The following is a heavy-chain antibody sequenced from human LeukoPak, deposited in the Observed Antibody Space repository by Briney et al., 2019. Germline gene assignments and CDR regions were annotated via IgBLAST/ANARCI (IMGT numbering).Heavy chain of an antibody. V-gene: IGHV3-15*01. D-gene: IGHD4-17*01. CDR2: IKSKTDGGTT. CDR1: GFTFTNAW. CDR3: TTDNNYGDYGLDC. Sequence: GGSLRLSCAASGFTFTNAWMSWVRQAPGKGLEWVGRIKSKTDGGTTDCAAPVNGRFTISRDDSKNTLFLQMNSQKTDDTAVYYCTTDNNYGDYGLDCWGQGTLVTVSS. J-gene: IGHJ4*02.